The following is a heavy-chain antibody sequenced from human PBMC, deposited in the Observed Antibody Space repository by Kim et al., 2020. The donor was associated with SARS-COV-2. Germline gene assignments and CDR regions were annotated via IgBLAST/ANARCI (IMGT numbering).Heavy chain of an antibody. CDR3: ARVNYDFWSGYNDY. Sequence: SETLSLTCTVSGGSISSYYWSWIRQPPGKGLEWIGYIYYSGSTNYNPSLKSRVTISVDTSKNQFSLKLSSVTAADTAVYYCARVNYDFWSGYNDYWGQGTLVTVSS. CDR2: IYYSGST. D-gene: IGHD3-3*01. V-gene: IGHV4-59*01. CDR1: GGSISSYY. J-gene: IGHJ4*02.